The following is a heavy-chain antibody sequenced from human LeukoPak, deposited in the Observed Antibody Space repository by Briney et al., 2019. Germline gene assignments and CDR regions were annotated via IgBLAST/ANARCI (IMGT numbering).Heavy chain of an antibody. CDR1: GFTFSSYV. CDR3: ARYTTYYYDSSGYYSSALDY. Sequence: GGSLRLSCAASGFTFSSYVMHWVRQAPGKGLEWVAVISYDGSNKDYADSMKGRFTISRDNSKNTLYLQMNSLRAEDTAVYYCARYTTYYYDSSGYYSSALDYWGQGTLVTVSS. D-gene: IGHD3-22*01. V-gene: IGHV3-30-3*01. J-gene: IGHJ4*02. CDR2: ISYDGSNK.